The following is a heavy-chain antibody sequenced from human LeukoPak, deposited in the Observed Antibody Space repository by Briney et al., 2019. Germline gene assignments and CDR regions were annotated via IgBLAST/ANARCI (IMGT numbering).Heavy chain of an antibody. Sequence: PGRSLRLSCAASGFTFNSYGMHWVLPAPGKGLEWVAVISYAGSNKYYADSVKGRFTISRDNSKNTLYLEMNSLRAEDTAVYYCAKDRNYADYGFAFMIAYWGQGTLVTVSS. D-gene: IGHD4-17*01. J-gene: IGHJ4*02. CDR3: AKDRNYADYGFAFMIAY. CDR1: GFTFNSYG. V-gene: IGHV3-30*18. CDR2: ISYAGSNK.